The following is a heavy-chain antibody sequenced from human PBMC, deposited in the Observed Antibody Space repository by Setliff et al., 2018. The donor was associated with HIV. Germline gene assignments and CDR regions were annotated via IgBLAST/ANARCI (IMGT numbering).Heavy chain of an antibody. D-gene: IGHD5-18*01. CDR1: GFTFISYG. Sequence: GGSLRLSCAVSGFTFISYGMYWVRQAPGKGLEWVAFIRYDGSYRYYVDSVKGRFTISRDNSKNTMFLQMNSLRVEDTAIYYCAKMHTAMDPDTFDIWGQGTMVTV. CDR3: AKMHTAMDPDTFDI. CDR2: IRYDGSYR. J-gene: IGHJ3*02. V-gene: IGHV3-30*02.